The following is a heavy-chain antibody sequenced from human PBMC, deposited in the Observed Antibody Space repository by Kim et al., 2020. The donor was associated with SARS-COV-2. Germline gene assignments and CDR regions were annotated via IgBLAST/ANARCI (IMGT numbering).Heavy chain of an antibody. CDR1: GFTFSSYS. V-gene: IGHV3-48*01. D-gene: IGHD3-22*01. CDR3: ARDEYYDDSSGYYYWVDY. CDR2: ISSSSSTI. Sequence: GGSLRLSCAASGFTFSSYSMNWVRQAPGKGLEWVSYISSSSSTIYYSDSVKGRFTISRENAKNLLYLQMNSLRAEDTAVYYCARDEYYDDSSGYYYWVDYWGQGTLVTVSS. J-gene: IGHJ4*02.